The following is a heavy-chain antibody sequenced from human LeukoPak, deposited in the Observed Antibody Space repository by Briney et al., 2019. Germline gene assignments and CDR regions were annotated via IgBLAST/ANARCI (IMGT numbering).Heavy chain of an antibody. CDR2: IYYSGST. J-gene: IGHJ4*02. CDR3: VREMRDYLDRSGYYDS. V-gene: IGHV4-31*03. CDR1: GGSISSGGYY. Sequence: SQTLSLTCTVSGGSISSGGYYWSWIRQHPGKGLEWIGYIYYSGSTYYNPSLKSRVTISVDTSKNQFSLKLSSVTAADTAVYYCVREMRDYLDRSGYYDSWGQGTLVTVSS. D-gene: IGHD3-22*01.